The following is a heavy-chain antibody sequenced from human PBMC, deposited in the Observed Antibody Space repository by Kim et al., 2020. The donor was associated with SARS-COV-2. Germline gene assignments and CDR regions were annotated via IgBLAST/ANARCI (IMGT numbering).Heavy chain of an antibody. D-gene: IGHD2-15*01. CDR3: ARVRYCSGGSCLRYNWFDP. CDR2: INHSGST. J-gene: IGHJ5*02. CDR1: GGSFSGYY. V-gene: IGHV4-34*01. Sequence: SETLSLTCAVYGGSFSGYYWSWIRQPPGKGLEWIGEINHSGSTNYNPSLKSRVTISVDTSKNQFSLKLSSVTAADTAVYYCARVRYCSGGSCLRYNWFDPWGQGTLVTVSS.